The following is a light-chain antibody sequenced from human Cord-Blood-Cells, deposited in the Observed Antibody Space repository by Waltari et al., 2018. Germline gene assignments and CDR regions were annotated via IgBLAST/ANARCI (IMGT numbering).Light chain of an antibody. CDR1: SSDVGGYNY. Sequence: QSALTQPASVSGSPGPSITISCPGTSSDVGGYNYVSLYQQHPGKAPKPMIYDVSNRPSGVSNRFSGSKSGNTASLTISGLQAEDEADYYCSSYTSSSTNWVFGGGTKLTVL. J-gene: IGLJ3*02. CDR2: DVS. V-gene: IGLV2-14*01. CDR3: SSYTSSSTNWV.